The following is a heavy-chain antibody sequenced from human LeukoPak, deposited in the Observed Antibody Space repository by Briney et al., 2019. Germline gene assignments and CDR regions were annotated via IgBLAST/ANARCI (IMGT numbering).Heavy chain of an antibody. CDR1: GGSLNNYY. CDR2: IFYSGST. D-gene: IGHD3-9*01. V-gene: IGHV4-59*04. J-gene: IGHJ6*02. CDR3: ARHLAGYYYNYYYYGMDV. Sequence: PSETLSLTCTVSGGSLNNYYWGWIRQATGKGLEWIGTIFYSGSTYYDPSLKSRVTISVDTSEYQFSLKLSSVTAADTAVYYCARHLAGYYYNYYYYGMDVWGQGTTVTVSS.